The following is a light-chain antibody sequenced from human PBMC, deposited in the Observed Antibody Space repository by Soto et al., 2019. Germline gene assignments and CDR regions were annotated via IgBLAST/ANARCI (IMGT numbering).Light chain of an antibody. CDR3: SSYAGSNNGV. V-gene: IGLV2-8*01. CDR2: EVS. CDR1: SSDVGGYNY. Sequence: QSVLTQPPSASGSPGQSVTISCTGTSSDVGGYNYVSWYQQHPRKAPKLMIYEVSKRPSGVPDRFSGSKSGNTASLTVSGLQAEDEADYYCSSYAGSNNGVFGGGTKLTVL. J-gene: IGLJ2*01.